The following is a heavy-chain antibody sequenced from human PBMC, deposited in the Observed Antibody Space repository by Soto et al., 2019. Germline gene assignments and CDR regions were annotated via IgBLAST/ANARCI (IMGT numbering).Heavy chain of an antibody. Sequence: QVQLQQWGAGLLKPSETLSLTCAVYGGSFSGYYWSWIRQPPGKGLEWIGEINHSGSTNYNPSLKSRVTISVDTSKNQFSLKLSSVTAADTAVYYCAREGSIAVAAFDIWGQQTMVTVSS. J-gene: IGHJ3*02. CDR1: GGSFSGYY. CDR3: AREGSIAVAAFDI. V-gene: IGHV4-34*01. CDR2: INHSGST. D-gene: IGHD6-19*01.